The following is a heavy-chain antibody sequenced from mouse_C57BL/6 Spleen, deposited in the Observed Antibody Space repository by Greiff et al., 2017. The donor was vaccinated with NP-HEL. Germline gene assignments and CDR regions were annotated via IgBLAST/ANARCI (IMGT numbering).Heavy chain of an antibody. Sequence: VKLMESGPELVKPGASVKISCKASGYAFSSSWMNWVKQRPGKGLEWIGRIYPGDGDTNYNGKFKGKATLTADKSSSTAYMQLSSLTSEDSAVYFCARAVGYYGSSLDYWGQGTTLTVSS. CDR3: ARAVGYYGSSLDY. CDR2: IYPGDGDT. J-gene: IGHJ2*01. D-gene: IGHD1-1*01. CDR1: GYAFSSSW. V-gene: IGHV1-82*01.